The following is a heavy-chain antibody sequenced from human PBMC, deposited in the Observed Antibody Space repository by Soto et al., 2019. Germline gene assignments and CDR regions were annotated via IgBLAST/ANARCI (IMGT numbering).Heavy chain of an antibody. CDR3: ARLQYYFNSESSFYYFAY. D-gene: IGHD3-10*01. CDR1: GGSISSSNW. J-gene: IGHJ4*02. Sequence: SETLSLTCAVSGGSISSSNWWSWVRQSPGKGLEWVGEIYHSGSTNYNPSLKSRVTISVDKSKNQFSLKLSSVTAADTAVYYCARLQYYFNSESSFYYFAYWGQGTLVTVSS. CDR2: IYHSGST. V-gene: IGHV4-4*02.